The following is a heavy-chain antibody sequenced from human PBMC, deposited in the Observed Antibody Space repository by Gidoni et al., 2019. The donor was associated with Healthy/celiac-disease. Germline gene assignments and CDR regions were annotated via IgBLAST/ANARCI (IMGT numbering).Heavy chain of an antibody. J-gene: IGHJ6*02. CDR1: GGSISSYY. V-gene: IGHV4-59*01. D-gene: IGHD6-19*01. CDR2: IYYSGST. CDR3: ARDMDSSGWFSGMDV. Sequence: QVQLQESGPGLVKPSETLSLTCTVSGGSISSYYWSWIRQPPGKGLEWIGYIYYSGSTNYNPSLKSRVTISVDTSKNQFSLKLSSVTAADTAVYYCARDMDSSGWFSGMDVWGQGTTVTVSS.